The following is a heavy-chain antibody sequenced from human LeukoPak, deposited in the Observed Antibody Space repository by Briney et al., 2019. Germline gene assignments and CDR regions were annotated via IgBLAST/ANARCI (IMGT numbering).Heavy chain of an antibody. V-gene: IGHV3-33*06. CDR1: GFTFSSYG. J-gene: IGHJ4*02. CDR3: AKDTGGPPRASSLLN. D-gene: IGHD6-13*01. Sequence: GRSLRLSCAASGFTFSSYGMHWVRQAPGKGLEGVAVIWYDGSNKYYADSVKGRFTISRDNSKNTLYLQMNSLRAEDTAVYYCAKDTGGPPRASSLLNWGQGTLVTVSS. CDR2: IWYDGSNK.